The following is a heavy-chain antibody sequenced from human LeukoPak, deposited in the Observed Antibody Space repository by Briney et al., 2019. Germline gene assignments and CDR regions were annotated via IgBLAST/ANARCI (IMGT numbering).Heavy chain of an antibody. CDR3: ARTVLLSGFLLFRALYFDY. CDR1: GGSISISTYY. V-gene: IGHV4-39*07. Sequence: KTSETLSLTCTVSGGSISISTYYWGWVRQPPGKGLEWIGSIYSGGTTYYNPSLKSQFTISLDTSKNQFSLKLSSVTAADTAVYYCARTVLLSGFLLFRALYFDYRGQGTLVTVSS. J-gene: IGHJ4*02. CDR2: IYSGGTT. D-gene: IGHD3-3*01.